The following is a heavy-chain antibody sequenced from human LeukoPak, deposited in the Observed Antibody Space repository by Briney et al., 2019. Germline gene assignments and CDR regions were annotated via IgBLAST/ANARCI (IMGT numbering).Heavy chain of an antibody. CDR2: IWYDGSNK. V-gene: IGHV3-33*01. CDR3: ARDREDCSSTSCYEARTGAFDI. CDR1: GFTFSSYG. J-gene: IGHJ3*02. Sequence: GGSLRLSCAASGFTFSSYGMHWVRQAPGKGLEWVAVIWYDGSNKYYADSVKGRFTISRDNAKNSLYLQMNSLRAEDTAVYYCARDREDCSSTSCYEARTGAFDIWGQGTMVTVSS. D-gene: IGHD2-2*01.